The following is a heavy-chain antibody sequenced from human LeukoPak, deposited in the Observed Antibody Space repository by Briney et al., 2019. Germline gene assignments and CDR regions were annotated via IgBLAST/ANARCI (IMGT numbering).Heavy chain of an antibody. J-gene: IGHJ4*02. V-gene: IGHV3-23*01. CDR3: ASHSSGYYYEIDY. CDR1: GLTFAGYA. Sequence: GGSLRLSCAASGLTFAGYAMSWVRQAPGKGLEWVSVISGSGGSTKYADSVKGRFTISRDNSENTLYLQLNSLRAEDTAVYYCASHSSGYYYEIDYWAREPWSPSPQ. D-gene: IGHD3-22*01. CDR2: ISGSGGST.